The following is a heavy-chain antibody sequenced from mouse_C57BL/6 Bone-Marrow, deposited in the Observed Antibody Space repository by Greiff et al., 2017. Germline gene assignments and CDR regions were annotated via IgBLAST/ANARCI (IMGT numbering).Heavy chain of an antibody. CDR2: INPSNGGT. D-gene: IGHD1-1*01. Sequence: QVQLQQPGPELVKPGASVKLSCKASGYTFTSYWMHWVKQRPGQGLEWIGNINPSNGGTNYNEKFKSKATLTVDKSSSTAYMQLSSLTSEDSAVYYCARSYYGSSYERTNFDYWGQGTTLTVSS. CDR3: ARSYYGSSYERTNFDY. CDR1: GYTFTSYW. V-gene: IGHV1-53*01. J-gene: IGHJ2*01.